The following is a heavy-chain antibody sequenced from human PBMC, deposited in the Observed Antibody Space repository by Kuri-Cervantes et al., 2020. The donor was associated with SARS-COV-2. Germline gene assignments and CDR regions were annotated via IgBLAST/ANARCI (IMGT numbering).Heavy chain of an antibody. Sequence: GSLRLSCKGSGYSFSSYWIAWVRQVPGKGLECMGIIYPGDSDTTYSPSFQGQVTISADKSISTAYLQWSSLKASDTAIYYCARLSITIFGALTAPFDSWGQGTLVTVSS. CDR1: GYSFSSYW. J-gene: IGHJ5*01. V-gene: IGHV5-51*01. CDR3: ARLSITIFGALTAPFDS. CDR2: IYPGDSDT. D-gene: IGHD3-3*01.